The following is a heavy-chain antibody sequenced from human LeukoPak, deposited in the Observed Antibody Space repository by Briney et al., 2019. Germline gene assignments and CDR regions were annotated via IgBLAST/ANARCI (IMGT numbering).Heavy chain of an antibody. CDR2: ISSSSSYI. J-gene: IGHJ4*02. Sequence: GGSLRLSCAASGFTFSSYSMNWVRQAPGKGLEWVSSISSSSSYIYYADSVKGRFTISRDNAKNSLYLQMNSLRAEDTAEYYCARDRPQQPHDYWGQGTLVTVSS. V-gene: IGHV3-21*01. D-gene: IGHD6-13*01. CDR3: ARDRPQQPHDY. CDR1: GFTFSSYS.